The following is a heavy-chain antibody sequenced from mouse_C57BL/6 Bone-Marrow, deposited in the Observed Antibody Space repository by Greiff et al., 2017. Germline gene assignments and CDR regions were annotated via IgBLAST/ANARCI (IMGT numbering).Heavy chain of an antibody. Sequence: VQLQQSGAELVRPGASVKLSCTASGFNIKDYYIHWVKQRPEQGLEWIGWIDPEIGDTEYASKFQGKATINSDTSSNTAYLQLSSLTSEDTAVYYCSSFDGNYFDFWGQGTPLTVAS. V-gene: IGHV14-4*01. D-gene: IGHD2-3*01. CDR1: GFNIKDYY. CDR3: SSFDGNYFDF. CDR2: IDPEIGDT. J-gene: IGHJ2*01.